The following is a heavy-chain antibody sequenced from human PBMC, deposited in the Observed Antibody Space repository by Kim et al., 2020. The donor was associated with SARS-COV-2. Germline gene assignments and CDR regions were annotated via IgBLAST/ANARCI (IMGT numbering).Heavy chain of an antibody. V-gene: IGHV3-30*18. Sequence: GGSLRLSCAASGFTFSSYGMHWVRQAPGKGLEWVAVISYDGSNKYYIDSVKGRFTISRDNSKNTLYLQMNTLRAEDTAVYYCEKDRTIQKSYYYYGRDVWGQGTTVTVAS. D-gene: IGHD5-18*01. CDR1: GFTFSSYG. J-gene: IGHJ6*02. CDR3: EKDRTIQKSYYYYGRDV. CDR2: ISYDGSNK.